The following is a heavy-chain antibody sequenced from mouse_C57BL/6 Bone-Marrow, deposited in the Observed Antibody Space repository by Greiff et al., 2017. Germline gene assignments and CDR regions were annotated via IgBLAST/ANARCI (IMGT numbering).Heavy chain of an antibody. CDR1: GYTFTDYE. CDR3: TSGGWLLRFAY. J-gene: IGHJ3*01. Sequence: QVQLQQSGAELVRPGASVTLSCKASGYTFTDYEMHWVKQTPVHGLEWIGAIDPETGGTAYNQKFKGKAILTADKSSSTASMEIRSLTSEDSAVYYCTSGGWLLRFAYWGQGTLVTVSA. CDR2: IDPETGGT. D-gene: IGHD2-3*01. V-gene: IGHV1-15*01.